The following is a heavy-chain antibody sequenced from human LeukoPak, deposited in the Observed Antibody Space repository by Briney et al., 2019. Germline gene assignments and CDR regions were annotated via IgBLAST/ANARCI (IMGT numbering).Heavy chain of an antibody. CDR2: IYYSGST. CDR1: GGSISSYY. CDR3: ARGVKIEYSSSSRNWYFDL. V-gene: IGHV4-59*08. J-gene: IGHJ2*01. D-gene: IGHD6-6*01. Sequence: PSETLSLTCTVSGGSISSYYWSWLWQPPGKGLEWIGYIYYSGSTNYTPSLKSRVTITVDTSKNQFSLKLSSVTAADTAVYYCARGVKIEYSSSSRNWYFDLWGRGTLVTVSS.